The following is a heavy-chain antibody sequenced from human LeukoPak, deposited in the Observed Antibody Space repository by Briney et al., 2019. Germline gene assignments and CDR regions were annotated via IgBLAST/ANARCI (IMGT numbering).Heavy chain of an antibody. CDR1: SDSISSHN. V-gene: IGHV4-59*11. CDR3: TRRLRLGDTHVDAYDM. CDR2: DTYNTSV. D-gene: IGHD1-26*01. J-gene: IGHJ3*02. Sequence: KASETLSLTCTVGSDSISSHNWGWIRQPPGKGLEWLVHDTYNTSVNQDPSLKSRVSISEDTSKNHVYLRLTSVTAAATAVYYCTRRLRLGDTHVDAYDMWGQGTMVSVSS.